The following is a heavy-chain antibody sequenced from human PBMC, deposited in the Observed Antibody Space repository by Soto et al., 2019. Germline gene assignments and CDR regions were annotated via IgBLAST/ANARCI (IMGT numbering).Heavy chain of an antibody. D-gene: IGHD6-13*01. CDR1: GYTFTSYD. J-gene: IGHJ4*02. CDR3: TREHSSSWRFDY. V-gene: IGHV1-8*01. Sequence: QVQLVQSGAEVKKPGASVKVSCKASGYTFTSYDINWVRQATGQGLEWMGWMNPNSGNTGYAQKFQGRVTMTTNTSISTAYMELSSLRSEDTAVYYCTREHSSSWRFDYWGQGTLVTVSS. CDR2: MNPNSGNT.